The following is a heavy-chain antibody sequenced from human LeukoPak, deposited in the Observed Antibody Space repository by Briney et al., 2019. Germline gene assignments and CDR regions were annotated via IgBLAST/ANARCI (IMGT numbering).Heavy chain of an antibody. J-gene: IGHJ4*02. CDR1: GFTFSSYS. CDR3: ARDRGGSGWYNLDY. Sequence: GGSLRLSCAASGFTFSSYSMNWVRQAPGKGLEWVSSISSSGSYIYYADSVKGRFTISRDNAKNSLYLQMNSLRAEDTAVYYCARDRGGSGWYNLDYWGQGTLVTVSS. D-gene: IGHD6-19*01. V-gene: IGHV3-21*01. CDR2: ISSSGSYI.